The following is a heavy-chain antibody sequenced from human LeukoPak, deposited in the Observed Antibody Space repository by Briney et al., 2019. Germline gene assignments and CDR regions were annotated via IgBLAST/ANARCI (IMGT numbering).Heavy chain of an antibody. CDR1: GGSFSVYY. CDR2: INHSGST. CDR3: ARAWGYSYGHDY. D-gene: IGHD5-18*01. V-gene: IGHV4-34*01. J-gene: IGHJ4*02. Sequence: SETLSLTCAVYGGSFSVYYWSWIRQPPGKGLEWIGEINHSGSTNYNPSLKSRVTISVDTSKNQFSLKLSSVTAADTAVYYCARAWGYSYGHDYWGQGTLVTVSS.